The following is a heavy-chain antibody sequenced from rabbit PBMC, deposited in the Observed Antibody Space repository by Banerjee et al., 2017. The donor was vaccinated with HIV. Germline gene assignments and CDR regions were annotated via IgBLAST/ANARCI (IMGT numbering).Heavy chain of an antibody. CDR1: GFSFSSSYY. CDR3: ARYGYDGYDDYGYFNL. Sequence: QSLEESGGDLVKPGASLTLTCTASGFSFSSSYYMCWVRQAPGKGLEWVACIYAGGSGGTYYATWAKGRFTISKTSSTTVTLQMTSLTAADTATYFCARYGYDGYDDYGYFNLWGPGTLVTVS. J-gene: IGHJ4*01. V-gene: IGHV1S40*01. D-gene: IGHD2-1*01. CDR2: IYAGGSGGT.